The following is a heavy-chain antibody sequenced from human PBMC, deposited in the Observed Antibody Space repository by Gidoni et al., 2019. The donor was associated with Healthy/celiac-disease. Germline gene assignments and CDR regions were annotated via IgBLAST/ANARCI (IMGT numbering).Heavy chain of an antibody. J-gene: IGHJ4*02. D-gene: IGHD6-13*01. Sequence: QVQLQQSGPGLVKPSQTLSPTCAIPGDSVSCNSAAWNRIRQSPSRGLEWLGRTYHRSKWYNDYAVSVKSRITINPDTSKNQFSLQLNSVTPEDTAVYYCARENVFEGQQLDYWGQGTLVTVSS. CDR2: TYHRSKWYN. CDR3: ARENVFEGQQLDY. V-gene: IGHV6-1*01. CDR1: GDSVSCNSAA.